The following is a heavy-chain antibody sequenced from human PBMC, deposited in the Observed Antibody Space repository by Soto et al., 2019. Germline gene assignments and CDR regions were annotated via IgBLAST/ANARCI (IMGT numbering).Heavy chain of an antibody. D-gene: IGHD3-22*01. CDR3: ARHRRLIDSSGYYIDY. CDR1: GGSISSSSYY. Sequence: SETLSLTCTVSGGSISSSSYYWGWIRQPPGKGLEWIGSIYYSGSTYYNPSLKSRVTISVDTSKNQFSLKLSSVTAADTAVYYCARHRRLIDSSGYYIDYWGQGTLVTVSS. V-gene: IGHV4-39*01. CDR2: IYYSGST. J-gene: IGHJ4*02.